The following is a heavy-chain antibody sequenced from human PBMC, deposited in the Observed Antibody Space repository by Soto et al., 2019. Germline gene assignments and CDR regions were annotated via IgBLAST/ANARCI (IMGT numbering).Heavy chain of an antibody. Sequence: QVQLVQSGAEVKKPGASVKVSCKASGYTFTGYYMHWVRQAPGQGLEWMGWINPNSGGTNYAQKFQGWVTMTRDTSISTAYRELSRLRWDATAVYYCARSPGGVVTAMYYFDYWGQGTLVTVSS. CDR3: ARSPGGVVTAMYYFDY. CDR2: INPNSGGT. CDR1: GYTFTGYY. D-gene: IGHD2-21*02. V-gene: IGHV1-2*04. J-gene: IGHJ4*02.